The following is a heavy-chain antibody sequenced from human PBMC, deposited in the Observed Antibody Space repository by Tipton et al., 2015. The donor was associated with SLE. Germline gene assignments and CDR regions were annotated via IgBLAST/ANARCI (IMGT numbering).Heavy chain of an antibody. CDR2: INHGGST. D-gene: IGHD3-10*01. J-gene: IGHJ6*03. Sequence: TLSLTCAVYGGSLSGYSWSWIRQPPGKGLEWIGEINHGGSTNNNPTLKSQLAISLDTPNNQSSLRLSSVTAADTAVYYCARGVSGYFHYCNMDVWGRGTTVTISS. V-gene: IGHV4-34*01. CDR3: ARGVSGYFHYCNMDV. CDR1: GGSLSGYS.